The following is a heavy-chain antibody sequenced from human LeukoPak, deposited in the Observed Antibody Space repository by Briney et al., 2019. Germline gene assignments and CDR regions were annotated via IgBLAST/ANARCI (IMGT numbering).Heavy chain of an antibody. V-gene: IGHV1-69*01. CDR2: IIPIFGTA. CDR3: ARESGEVCYYCYYGMDV. Sequence: SVKVSCKASGGTFSSYAISWVRQAPGQGLEWMGGIIPIFGTANYAQKFQGRVTITADESTSTAYMELSSLRSEDTAVYYCARESGEVCYYCYYGMDVWGKGTTVTVPS. CDR1: GGTFSSYA. J-gene: IGHJ6*04. D-gene: IGHD3-10*01.